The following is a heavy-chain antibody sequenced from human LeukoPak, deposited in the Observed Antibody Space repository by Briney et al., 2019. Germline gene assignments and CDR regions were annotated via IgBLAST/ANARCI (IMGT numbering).Heavy chain of an antibody. Sequence: GASVKVSCKASGYTFTDYGVSWVRQAPGQGLEWMGWINAYNGDTHYAQNLQGRLTMTTDPSTSTAFMELRSLRPDDTAVYYCARWGLVAPGTYYYYYMDVWGRGTTVTVSS. CDR3: ARWGLVAPGTYYYYYMDV. J-gene: IGHJ6*03. CDR1: GYTFTDYG. V-gene: IGHV1-18*01. D-gene: IGHD2-2*01. CDR2: INAYNGDT.